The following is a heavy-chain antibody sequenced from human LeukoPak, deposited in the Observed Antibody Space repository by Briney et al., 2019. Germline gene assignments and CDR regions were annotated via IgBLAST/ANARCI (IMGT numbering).Heavy chain of an antibody. CDR2: ISYSGST. CDR3: ARAGSYRLTTTL. V-gene: IGHV4-59*01. CDR1: GGPISPYY. D-gene: IGHD4-17*01. Sequence: PSETLSLTCTVSGGPISPYYWIWIRQPPGKGLEWIGYISYSGSTSFNPSLKSRVTISIHTSTNQLSLALSSVTAADTAVYYCARAGSYRLTTTLWGQGTLVAVSS. J-gene: IGHJ4*02.